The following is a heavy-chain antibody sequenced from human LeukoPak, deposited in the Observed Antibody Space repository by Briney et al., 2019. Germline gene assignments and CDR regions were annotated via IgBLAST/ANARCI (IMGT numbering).Heavy chain of an antibody. CDR1: GFTFSSYS. D-gene: IGHD2-2*01. V-gene: IGHV3-21*01. CDR3: ARGGGYCSSTSCYGYDY. J-gene: IGHJ4*02. Sequence: GSLRLSCAASGFTFSSYSMNWVRQAPGKGLEWVSSISSSSSYIYYADSVKGRFTISRDNAKNSLYLQMNSLRAEDTAVYYCARGGGYCSSTSCYGYDYWGQGTLVTVSS. CDR2: ISSSSSYI.